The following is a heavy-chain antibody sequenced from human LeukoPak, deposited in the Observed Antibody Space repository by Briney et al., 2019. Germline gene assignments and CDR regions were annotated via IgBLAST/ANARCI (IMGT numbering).Heavy chain of an antibody. CDR3: ARDHNWNGAFDI. D-gene: IGHD1-1*01. J-gene: IGHJ3*02. CDR1: GGTFSSYA. CDR2: IIPIFGIA. V-gene: IGHV1-69*04. Sequence: SVKVSCKASGGTFSSYAISWVRQAPGQGLEWMGRIIPIFGIANYAQKFQGRVTITADKSTSTAYMELSSLRSEDTAVYYCARDHNWNGAFDIWGQGSMVTVSS.